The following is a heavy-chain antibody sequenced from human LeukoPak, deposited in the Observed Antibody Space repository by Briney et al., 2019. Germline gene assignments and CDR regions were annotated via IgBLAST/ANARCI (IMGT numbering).Heavy chain of an antibody. CDR2: IKQDGSEK. D-gene: IGHD3-22*01. Sequence: EGSLRLSCAASGFTFSSYWMSWVRQAPGKGLEWVANIKQDGSEKYYVDSVKGRFTISRDNAKNSLYLQMNSLRAEDTAVYYCARDVLVRYYDSSGYSDYWGQGTLVTVS. CDR1: GFTFSSYW. J-gene: IGHJ4*02. CDR3: ARDVLVRYYDSSGYSDY. V-gene: IGHV3-7*01.